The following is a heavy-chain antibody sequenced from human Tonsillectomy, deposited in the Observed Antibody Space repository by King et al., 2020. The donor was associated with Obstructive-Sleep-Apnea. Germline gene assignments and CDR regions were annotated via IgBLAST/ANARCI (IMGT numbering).Heavy chain of an antibody. CDR3: ARRLSGANSGWYSVPFDY. Sequence: VQLVESGAEVKKPGESLRISCKGSGYSFTSYWISWVRQMPGKGLEWMGRTDPSDSYTHYSPSFQGHVTISADKSISTAYLQWSSLKASDTAMYYCARRLSGANSGWYSVPFDYWGQGTLVTVSS. V-gene: IGHV5-10-1*03. J-gene: IGHJ4*02. CDR2: TDPSDSYT. D-gene: IGHD6-19*01. CDR1: GYSFTSYW.